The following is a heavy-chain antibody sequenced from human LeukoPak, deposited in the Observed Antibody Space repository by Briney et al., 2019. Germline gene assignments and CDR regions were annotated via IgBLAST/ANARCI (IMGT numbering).Heavy chain of an antibody. V-gene: IGHV3-9*01. CDR1: GFSFDDYD. CDR2: ISWNSGTI. Sequence: GGSLRLSCAASGFSFDDYDIHWVRQAPGKGLEWVSGISWNSGTIDYADSVKGRFTISRDNSKNTLYLQMNSLRAEDTAVYYCARDSSRLTMVRGGIIAPGKYMDVWGKGTTVTVSS. J-gene: IGHJ6*03. CDR3: ARDSSRLTMVRGGIIAPGKYMDV. D-gene: IGHD3-10*01.